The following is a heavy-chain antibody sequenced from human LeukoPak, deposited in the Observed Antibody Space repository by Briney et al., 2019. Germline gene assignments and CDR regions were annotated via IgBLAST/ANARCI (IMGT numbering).Heavy chain of an antibody. Sequence: GGSLRLSCVGSGFSFSTYGMTWVRQAPEKGLEWVSSVSSSGETTYYADSVKGRFTISRDNSKNTLYLQMNSLRAEDTAVYYCAKAYYDSSALAFDIWGQGTMVTVSS. CDR1: GFSFSTYG. V-gene: IGHV3-23*01. J-gene: IGHJ3*02. CDR2: VSSSGETT. D-gene: IGHD3-22*01. CDR3: AKAYYDSSALAFDI.